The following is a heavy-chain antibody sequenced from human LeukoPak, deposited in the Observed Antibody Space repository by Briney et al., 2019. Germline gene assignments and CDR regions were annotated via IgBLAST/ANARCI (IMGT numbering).Heavy chain of an antibody. CDR2: IYYSGST. J-gene: IGHJ4*02. CDR3: ARAGSGWSFDY. Sequence: PSETLSLTCSVSGVSISSSHWSWVRQPPKKGLEWIGNIYYSGSTNYNPSLKSRVSISVDTSKNQFSLKLTSVTAADAAVYYCARAGSGWSFDYWGQGTLVTVSS. CDR1: GVSISSSH. D-gene: IGHD6-19*01. V-gene: IGHV4-59*01.